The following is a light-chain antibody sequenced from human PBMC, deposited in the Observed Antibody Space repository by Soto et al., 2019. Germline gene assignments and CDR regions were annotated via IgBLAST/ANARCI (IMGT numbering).Light chain of an antibody. V-gene: IGKV3-11*01. CDR2: NTS. J-gene: IGKJ4*01. Sequence: EFVVTQSPATLSLSPGERATLSCRATQSASSYLAWYQQNPGQAPRLLIHNTSNRATGIPARFSGSGSGTDFTLTISSLEPEDFAVYYCHQRSNWPPESTFGGGTKVEIK. CDR3: HQRSNWPPEST. CDR1: QSASSY.